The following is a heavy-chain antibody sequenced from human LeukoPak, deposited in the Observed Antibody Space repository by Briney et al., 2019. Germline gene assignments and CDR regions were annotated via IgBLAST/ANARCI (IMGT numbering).Heavy chain of an antibody. Sequence: GGSLRLSCAASGFTSSSYGMHWVRQAPGKGLEWVAVISYDGSNKYYADSVKGRFTISRDTSKNTLFLQMNSLRADDTAIYYCAKAAVYSRNWTPFDDWGQGTLVTVSS. J-gene: IGHJ4*02. V-gene: IGHV3-30*18. CDR2: ISYDGSNK. CDR3: AKAAVYSRNWTPFDD. CDR1: GFTSSSYG. D-gene: IGHD6-13*01.